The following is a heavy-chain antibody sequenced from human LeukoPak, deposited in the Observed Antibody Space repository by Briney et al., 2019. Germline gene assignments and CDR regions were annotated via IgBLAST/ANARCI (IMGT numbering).Heavy chain of an antibody. D-gene: IGHD6-19*01. V-gene: IGHV3-48*01. CDR3: AKGDGIAVADTAHFDY. J-gene: IGHJ4*02. CDR2: ISSSSSTI. CDR1: GFTFSSYS. Sequence: PGGSLRLSCAASGFTFSSYSMNWVRQAPGKGLEWVSYISSSSSTIYYADSVKGRFTISRDNSKNTLYLQMNSLRAEDTAVYYCAKGDGIAVADTAHFDYWGQGTLVTVSS.